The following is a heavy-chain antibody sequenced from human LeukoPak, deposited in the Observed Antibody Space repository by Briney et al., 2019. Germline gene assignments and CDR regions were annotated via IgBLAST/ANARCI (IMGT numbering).Heavy chain of an antibody. CDR3: ASALPSFDSSGYYQLYFDY. Sequence: SETLSLTCAVYGGSFSGYYWSWIRQPPGKGLEWIGEINHSGSTNYNPSLKSRVTISVDTSKNQFSLKLSSVTAADTAVYYCASALPSFDSSGYYQLYFDYWGQGTLVTVSS. D-gene: IGHD3-22*01. V-gene: IGHV4-34*01. CDR1: GGSFSGYY. CDR2: INHSGST. J-gene: IGHJ4*02.